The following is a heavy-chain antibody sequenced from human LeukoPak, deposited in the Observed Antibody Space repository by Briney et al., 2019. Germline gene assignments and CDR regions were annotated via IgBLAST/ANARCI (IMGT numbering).Heavy chain of an antibody. J-gene: IGHJ6*02. V-gene: IGHV3-48*03. D-gene: IGHD5-24*01. CDR3: AKDGRDGYNYYYYGMDV. Sequence: PGGSLRLSCVASGFTFSSYEMNWVRQAPGKGLEWVSYISSSGSSTDYADSVRGRCTISRDNVKNSLYLQMNSLRAEDTAVYYCAKDGRDGYNYYYYGMDVWGQGTTVTVSS. CDR2: ISSSGSST. CDR1: GFTFSSYE.